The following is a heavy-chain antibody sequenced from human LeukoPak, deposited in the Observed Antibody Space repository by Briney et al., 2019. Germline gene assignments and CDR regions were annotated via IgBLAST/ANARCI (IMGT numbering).Heavy chain of an antibody. J-gene: IGHJ4*02. V-gene: IGHV3-23*01. CDR2: ISGSGGST. D-gene: IGHD6-13*01. Sequence: GGSLRLSCAASGFTLSTYWMSWVRQAPGKGLEWVSGISGSGGSTYYADSVKGRFTISRDNSKNTLYVQMNSLRAEDTAVYYCARLYSSTWENYFDYWGQGTLVTVSS. CDR1: GFTLSTYW. CDR3: ARLYSSTWENYFDY.